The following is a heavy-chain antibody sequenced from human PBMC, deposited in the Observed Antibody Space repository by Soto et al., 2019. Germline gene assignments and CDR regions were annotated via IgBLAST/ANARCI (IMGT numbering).Heavy chain of an antibody. CDR3: ARDVSGPSDY. J-gene: IGHJ4*02. D-gene: IGHD2-15*01. V-gene: IGHV4-61*01. CDR2: IYYNGRT. Sequence: QVQLQESGPGLVKPSETLSLTCTVSGGSVTSGPYCWSWIRQAPGKGLEWIGCIYYNGRTRYNPSCKSRVTQCVDTSKNQFYLKLNSVTPADTTIYFFARDVSGPSDYWGQGTRVSVSS. CDR1: GGSVTSGPYC.